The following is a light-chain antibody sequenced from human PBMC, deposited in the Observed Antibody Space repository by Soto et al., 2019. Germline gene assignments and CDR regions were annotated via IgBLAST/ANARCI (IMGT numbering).Light chain of an antibody. CDR1: QSVSSH. J-gene: IGKJ5*01. CDR2: DAS. Sequence: EIVFTQSPATLSLSPGEIATVSCRASQSVSSHLAWYQQKRGEAPMLLIYDASSRASGIPARFSGRGSGTDFTLTISSLEPEDFAVYYCQQRDSWPITFRQGTRLEIK. V-gene: IGKV3-11*01. CDR3: QQRDSWPIT.